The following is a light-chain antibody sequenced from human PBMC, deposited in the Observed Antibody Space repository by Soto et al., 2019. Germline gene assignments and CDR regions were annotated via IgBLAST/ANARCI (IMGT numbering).Light chain of an antibody. CDR2: AAS. Sequence: EIVLTQSPATLSLSPGERATLSCRASQSVGSSLAWYQQKLGQAPRLLIYAASDRATGIPDRFSGRGSGTDFTLTISSLEPEDFALYYCQQGTDWPPGTFGQGTKVDI. CDR3: QQGTDWPPGT. V-gene: IGKV3-11*01. CDR1: QSVGSS. J-gene: IGKJ1*01.